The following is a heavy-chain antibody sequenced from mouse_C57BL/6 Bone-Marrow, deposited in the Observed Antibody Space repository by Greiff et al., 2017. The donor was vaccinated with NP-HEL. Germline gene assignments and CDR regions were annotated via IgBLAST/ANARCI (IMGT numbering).Heavy chain of an antibody. CDR2: IRNKANGYTT. D-gene: IGHD1-2*01. CDR3: ARLPPTAYFDY. CDR1: GFTFTDYY. J-gene: IGHJ2*01. V-gene: IGHV7-3*01. Sequence: EVQLKESGGGLVQPGGSLSLSCAASGFTFTDYYMSWVRQPPGKALEWLGFIRNKANGYTTEYSASVKGRFTISRDNSQSILYLQMNALRAEDSATYYCARLPPTAYFDYWGQGTTLTVSS.